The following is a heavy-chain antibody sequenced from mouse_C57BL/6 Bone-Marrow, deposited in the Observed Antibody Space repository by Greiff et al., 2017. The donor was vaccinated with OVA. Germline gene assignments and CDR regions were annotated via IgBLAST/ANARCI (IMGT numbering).Heavy chain of an antibody. D-gene: IGHD2-5*01. CDR1: GYTFTSYW. Sequence: VQLQQSGAELVRPGSSVKLSCKASGYTFTSYWMDWVKQRPGQGLEWIGNIYPSDSETHYNQKFKDKATLTVDKSSSTAYMQLSSLTSEDSAVYYCARASAYYSNYGAMDYWGQGTSVTVSS. CDR2: IYPSDSET. J-gene: IGHJ4*01. CDR3: ARASAYYSNYGAMDY. V-gene: IGHV1-61*01.